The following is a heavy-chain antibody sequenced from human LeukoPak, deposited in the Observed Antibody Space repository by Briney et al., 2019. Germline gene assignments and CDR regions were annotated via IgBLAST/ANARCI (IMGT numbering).Heavy chain of an antibody. J-gene: IGHJ6*03. CDR3: ARKSSSSGGLDYYYYYMDV. Sequence: PSQTLSLTCTVSGGSISSGDYYWSWIRQPPGKGLEWIGYIYYSGSTYYNPSLKSRVTISVDTSKNQFSLKLSSVTAADTAVYYCARKSSSSGGLDYYYYYMDVWGKGTTVTVS. CDR2: IYYSGST. CDR1: GGSISSGDYY. V-gene: IGHV4-30-4*08. D-gene: IGHD6-6*01.